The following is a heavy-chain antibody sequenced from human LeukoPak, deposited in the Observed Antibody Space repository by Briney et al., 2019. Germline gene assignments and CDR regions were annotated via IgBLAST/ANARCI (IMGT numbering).Heavy chain of an antibody. J-gene: IGHJ3*01. V-gene: IGHV1-18*01. CDR3: ARAGYCGDAGCRGGSAFDV. D-gene: IGHD2-21*01. Sequence: GASVKVSCKASGYTFTSYSISWVRQAPGQGLEWMGWISAYNGNTNYAQKLQGRFTVTTDTSTSPAYMELRSLTYDDTAVYYCARAGYCGDAGCRGGSAFDVWGQGTMVTVSS. CDR2: ISAYNGNT. CDR1: GYTFTSYS.